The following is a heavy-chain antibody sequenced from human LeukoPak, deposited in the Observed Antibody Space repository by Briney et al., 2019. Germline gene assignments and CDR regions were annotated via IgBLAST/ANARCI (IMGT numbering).Heavy chain of an antibody. Sequence: QAGGSLRLSCAASGFRFNTYWMSWVRQAPGKGLEWVANIKQDGNEKYYADSVKGRFTISRDNAKNSLYLQMNSLRAEDTAVYYCARGVQYSSSWAFDYWGQGTLVTVSS. CDR1: GFRFNTYW. D-gene: IGHD6-13*01. V-gene: IGHV3-7*01. CDR2: IKQDGNEK. CDR3: ARGVQYSSSWAFDY. J-gene: IGHJ4*02.